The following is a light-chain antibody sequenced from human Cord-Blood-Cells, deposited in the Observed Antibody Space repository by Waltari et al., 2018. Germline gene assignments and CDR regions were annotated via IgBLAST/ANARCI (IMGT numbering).Light chain of an antibody. Sequence: QSALTQPASVSGSPGQSITISCTGTSSDVGSYNLVSWYQRHPGKAPKLMIYEGSKRPSVVSNRFSGAKSGNTASLTISGLQAEDEADYYCCSYAGSRVFGGGTKLTVL. CDR3: CSYAGSRV. J-gene: IGLJ3*02. CDR1: SSDVGSYNL. CDR2: EGS. V-gene: IGLV2-23*01.